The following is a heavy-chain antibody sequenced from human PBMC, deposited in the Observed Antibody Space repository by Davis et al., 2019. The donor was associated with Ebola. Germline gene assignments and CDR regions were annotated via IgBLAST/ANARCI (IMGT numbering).Heavy chain of an antibody. J-gene: IGHJ4*02. CDR2: ISSSSSYI. D-gene: IGHD3-3*01. Sequence: GESLKISCAASGFTFSSYSMNWVRQAPGKGLEWVSSISSSSSYIYYADSVKGRFTISSDNAKNSLYLQMNSRRAEDTAVYYCARVVDYDFWSGYGTFDYWGQGTLVTVSS. CDR1: GFTFSSYS. CDR3: ARVVDYDFWSGYGTFDY. V-gene: IGHV3-21*01.